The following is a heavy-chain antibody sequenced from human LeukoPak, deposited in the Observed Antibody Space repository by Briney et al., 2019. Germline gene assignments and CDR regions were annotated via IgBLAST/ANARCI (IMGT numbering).Heavy chain of an antibody. Sequence: SQTLSLTCTVSGGPISSGSYYWSWLRQPAGKGLEWIGRIYTSGSTNYNPSLKSRVTISVDTSKNQFSLKLSSVTAADTAVYYCASAVDWGQGTLVTVSS. J-gene: IGHJ4*02. D-gene: IGHD4-23*01. V-gene: IGHV4-61*02. CDR2: IYTSGST. CDR1: GGPISSGSYY. CDR3: ASAVD.